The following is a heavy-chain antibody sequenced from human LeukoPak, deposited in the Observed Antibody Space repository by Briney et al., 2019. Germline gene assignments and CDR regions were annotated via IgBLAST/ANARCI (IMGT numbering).Heavy chain of an antibody. J-gene: IGHJ4*02. D-gene: IGHD1-26*01. CDR3: ARVRPRVGAEYYFDY. CDR1: GFTVSSNY. V-gene: IGHV3-53*01. Sequence: GGSLRLSCAASGFTVSSNYMSWVRQAPGKGLEWVSVIYSGGSTYYADSVKGRFTISRDNSKNTLYLQMNSQRAEDTAVYYCARVRPRVGAEYYFDYWGQGTLVTVSS. CDR2: IYSGGST.